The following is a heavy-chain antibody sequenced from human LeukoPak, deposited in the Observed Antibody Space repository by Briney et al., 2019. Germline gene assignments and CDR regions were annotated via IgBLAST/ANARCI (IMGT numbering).Heavy chain of an antibody. CDR1: GYTFTSYY. J-gene: IGHJ1*01. D-gene: IGHD3-22*01. CDR2: INPSGGST. V-gene: IGHV1-46*01. CDR3: ARGPGTRIVVSNEYFHH. Sequence: GASVKVSCKASGYTFTSYYMHWVRQAPGQGLEWMGIINPSGGSTSYAQKFQGRVTMTRDTSTSTVYMELNGLRSDDTAVYYCARGPGTRIVVSNEYFHHWGQGTLVTVSS.